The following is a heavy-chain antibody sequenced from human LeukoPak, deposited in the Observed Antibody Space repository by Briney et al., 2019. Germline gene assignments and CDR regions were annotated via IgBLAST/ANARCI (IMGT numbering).Heavy chain of an antibody. D-gene: IGHD3-10*01. V-gene: IGHV4-34*01. Sequence: SETLSHTCAVYVGSFSGYYWSWLRQPPGKGLEGIGEINQSGSTNYNPSLKSRVTISVDTSKNQFSLKLSSATAADTAVYYCARLLITMDNDYFDYWGQGTLVTVSS. CDR2: INQSGST. CDR1: VGSFSGYY. CDR3: ARLLITMDNDYFDY. J-gene: IGHJ4*02.